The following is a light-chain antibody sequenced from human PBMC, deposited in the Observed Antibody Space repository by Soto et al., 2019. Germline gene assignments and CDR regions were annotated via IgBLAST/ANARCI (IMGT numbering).Light chain of an antibody. J-gene: IGKJ1*01. Sequence: EIVMTQSPATPSVSPGERATLSCRASQSVSSNLAWYQQKPGQAPRLLIYGASTRATGIPARFSGSGSGTEFTLTISSLQSEDFAVYYCQQYNNWPPWTFGQGTKVDIE. CDR2: GAS. V-gene: IGKV3-15*01. CDR1: QSVSSN. CDR3: QQYNNWPPWT.